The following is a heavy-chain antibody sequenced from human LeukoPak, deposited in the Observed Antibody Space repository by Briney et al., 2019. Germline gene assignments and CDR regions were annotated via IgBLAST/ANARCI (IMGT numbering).Heavy chain of an antibody. V-gene: IGHV4-30-4*01. J-gene: IGHJ3*02. Sequence: PSQTLSLTCTVSGGSISSGDYYWSWIRQPPGKGLEWIGYIYYSGSTYYNPSLKSRVTISVDTSKNQFSLKLSSVTAADTAVYYCASDGGYEGNAFDIWGQGTMVTVSS. D-gene: IGHD5-12*01. CDR1: GGSISSGDYY. CDR2: IYYSGST. CDR3: ASDGGYEGNAFDI.